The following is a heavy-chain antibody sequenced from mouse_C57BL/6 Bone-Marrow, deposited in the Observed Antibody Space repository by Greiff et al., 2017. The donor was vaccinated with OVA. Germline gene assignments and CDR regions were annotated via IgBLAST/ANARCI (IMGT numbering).Heavy chain of an antibody. CDR3: ATLYGSSLYYFDY. Sequence: DVMLVESGGDLVKPGGSLKLSCAASGFTFSSYGMSWVRQTPDKRLEWVATISSGGSYTYYPDSVKGRFTISRDNAKNTLYLQMSSLKSEDTAMYYCATLYGSSLYYFDYWGQGTTLTVSS. CDR1: GFTFSSYG. CDR2: ISSGGSYT. J-gene: IGHJ2*01. D-gene: IGHD1-1*01. V-gene: IGHV5-6*02.